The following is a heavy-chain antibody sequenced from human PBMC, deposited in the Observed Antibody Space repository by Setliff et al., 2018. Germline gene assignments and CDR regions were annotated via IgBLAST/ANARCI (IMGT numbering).Heavy chain of an antibody. CDR3: ARDPYYGSGTFPYYYYYYLDV. D-gene: IGHD3-10*01. CDR1: GYIFSSYG. V-gene: IGHV1-8*01. J-gene: IGHJ6*03. CDR2: INLNTGNK. Sequence: ASVKVSCKASGYIFSSYGINWVRQAPGQGLEWMGRINLNTGNKFYAQEFQGRVTLTRDTSTSTAYMELTGLRYDDTAIYYCARDPYYGSGTFPYYYYYYLDVWGKGTTVTVSS.